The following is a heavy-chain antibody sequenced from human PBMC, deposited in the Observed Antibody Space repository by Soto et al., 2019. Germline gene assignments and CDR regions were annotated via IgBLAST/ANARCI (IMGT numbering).Heavy chain of an antibody. CDR1: GDTFSSYA. V-gene: IGHV1-69*06. J-gene: IGHJ5*01. CDR2: IIPLFGTT. CDR3: ARDSYCGRGSCHDGRFDS. D-gene: IGHD2-15*01. Sequence: QVQLVQSGTEVKKPGSSVKVSCKASGDTFSSYAISWVRQAPGQGLKWMGGIIPLFGTTNYAPNFQGRVTITADKSTSTAYMVLTSLTSEDTALYYCARDSYCGRGSCHDGRFDSWGQGTLVTVSP.